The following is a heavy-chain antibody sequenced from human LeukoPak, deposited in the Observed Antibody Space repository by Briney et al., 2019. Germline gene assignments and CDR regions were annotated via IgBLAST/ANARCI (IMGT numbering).Heavy chain of an antibody. CDR3: ARPGGYYYYYYLDV. CDR1: GFTFSSYC. V-gene: IGHV3-7*01. Sequence: GGSLRLSCAASGFTFSSYCMSWVRQAPGKGLEWVANIKQDGSEKYYVDSVKGRFTISRDNAKNSLYLQMNSLRAEDTAVYYCARPGGYYYYYYLDVWGKGTTVTVSS. CDR2: IKQDGSEK. J-gene: IGHJ6*03. D-gene: IGHD3-16*01.